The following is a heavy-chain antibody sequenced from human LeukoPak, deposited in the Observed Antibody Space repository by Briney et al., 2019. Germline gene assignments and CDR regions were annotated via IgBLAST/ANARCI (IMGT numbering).Heavy chain of an antibody. J-gene: IGHJ6*02. CDR2: ISGSGGGT. CDR3: ARRLYYDFWSGYSLYYYYGMDV. Sequence: GGSLRLSCAASGFTLSNYAMAWVRQAPGKGLKWVSTISGSGGGTFYADSVKGRFTISRDNSKNTMYLQMNSLRPEDTAVYYCARRLYYDFWSGYSLYYYYGMDVWGQGTTVTVSS. D-gene: IGHD3-3*01. V-gene: IGHV3-23*01. CDR1: GFTLSNYA.